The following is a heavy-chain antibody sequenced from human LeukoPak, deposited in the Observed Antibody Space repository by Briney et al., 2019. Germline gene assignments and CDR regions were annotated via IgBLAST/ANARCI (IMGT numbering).Heavy chain of an antibody. CDR3: ARGYYDSSGYRNDAFDI. J-gene: IGHJ3*02. CDR1: GGSFSSYY. Sequence: SETLSLTCAVYGGSFSSYYWGWIRQPPGKGLEWIGSIYYSGSTYYNPSLKSRVTISVDTSKNQFSLKLSSVTAADTAVYYCARGYYDSSGYRNDAFDIWGQGTMVTVSS. CDR2: IYYSGST. V-gene: IGHV4-39*01. D-gene: IGHD3-22*01.